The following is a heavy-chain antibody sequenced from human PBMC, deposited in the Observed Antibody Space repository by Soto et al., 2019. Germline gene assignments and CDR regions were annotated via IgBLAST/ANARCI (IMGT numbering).Heavy chain of an antibody. CDR3: ARDRGKTVIPAEFDS. D-gene: IGHD4-17*01. V-gene: IGHV3-48*01. CDR2: ISSSSSTI. J-gene: IGHJ5*01. Sequence: HPGGSLRLSCAASGFTLSSYSMNWVRQAPGKGLEWVSYISSSSSTIYYADSVKGRFTISRDNAKNSLYLQMNSLRAEDTAVYYCARDRGKTVIPAEFDSWGQGTLLTVSS. CDR1: GFTLSSYS.